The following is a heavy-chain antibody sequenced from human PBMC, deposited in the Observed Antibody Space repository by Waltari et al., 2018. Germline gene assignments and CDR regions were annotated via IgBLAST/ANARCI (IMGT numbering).Heavy chain of an antibody. CDR3: ARMDYYGSGSHPTDAFDI. CDR2: ISYDGSNK. V-gene: IGHV3-30*01. D-gene: IGHD3-10*01. Sequence: QVQLVESGGGVVQPGRSLRLSCAASGFTFSSYAMHWVRQAPGKGLEWVAVISYDGSNKYYVDSVNGRFTISRDKSKNTLYLQMNSLRAEDTAVYYCARMDYYGSGSHPTDAFDIWGQGTMVTVSS. J-gene: IGHJ3*02. CDR1: GFTFSSYA.